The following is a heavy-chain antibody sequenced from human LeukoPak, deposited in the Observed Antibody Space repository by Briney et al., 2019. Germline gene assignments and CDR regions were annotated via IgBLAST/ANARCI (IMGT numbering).Heavy chain of an antibody. CDR1: GFSFSTYE. Sequence: GGSLRLSCAASGFSFSTYEMNWVRQAPGKGLEWISFISSSGLTTYYADSVKGRFTISRDNAKNSLYLQMNSLRVEDTAFYYCALTRGYSGYDLDSWGQGTLVTVSS. CDR3: ALTRGYSGYDLDS. V-gene: IGHV3-48*03. D-gene: IGHD5-12*01. CDR2: ISSSGLTT. J-gene: IGHJ4*02.